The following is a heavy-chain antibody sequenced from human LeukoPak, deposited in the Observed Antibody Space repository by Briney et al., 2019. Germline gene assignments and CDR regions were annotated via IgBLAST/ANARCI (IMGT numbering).Heavy chain of an antibody. CDR1: GFTFSSYS. J-gene: IGHJ4*02. Sequence: PGGSLRLSCAASGFTFSSYSMNWVRQAPGKGLEWVSSIGSSSSYIYYADSVKGRFTISRDNAKNSLYLQMNSLRAEDTAVYYCARVGYCSSTSCRGIAAARGLDYWGQGTLVTVSS. CDR2: IGSSSSYI. D-gene: IGHD2-2*01. CDR3: ARVGYCSSTSCRGIAAARGLDY. V-gene: IGHV3-21*01.